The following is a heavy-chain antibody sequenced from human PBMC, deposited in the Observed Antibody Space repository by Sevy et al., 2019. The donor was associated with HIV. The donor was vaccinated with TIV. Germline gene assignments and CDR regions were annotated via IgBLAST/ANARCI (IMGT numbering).Heavy chain of an antibody. V-gene: IGHV4-4*07. Sequence: SETLSLTCTVSGGSISSYSWSWIRQPAGKGLEWIGRIYASGSTNYNPSLKSRVTMSVDTSKNQFSLKLSSVTAADTAVYYCARVGTVVTGGQIDYWGQGTLVTVSS. CDR3: ARVGTVVTGGQIDY. D-gene: IGHD2-15*01. CDR1: GGSISSYS. CDR2: IYASGST. J-gene: IGHJ4*02.